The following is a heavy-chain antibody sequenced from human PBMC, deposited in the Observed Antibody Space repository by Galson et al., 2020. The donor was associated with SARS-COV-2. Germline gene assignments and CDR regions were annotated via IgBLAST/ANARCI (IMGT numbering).Heavy chain of an antibody. D-gene: IGHD5-12*01. CDR3: ARGGSDYDYGETFYYFYMDV. CDR2: IYNSGTTST. Sequence: SETLSLTCTVSGASISSGDYYWSWIRQSPGKGLDWIGYIYNSGTTSTYYNPSLRSRVIISLDTSKNQLSLTLSSVTAADTAVYYCARGGSDYDYGETFYYFYMDVWGKGTTVTIS. J-gene: IGHJ6*03. V-gene: IGHV4-30-4*08. CDR1: GASISSGDYY.